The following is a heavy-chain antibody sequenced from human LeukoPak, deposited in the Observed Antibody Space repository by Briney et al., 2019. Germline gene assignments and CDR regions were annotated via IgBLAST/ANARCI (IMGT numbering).Heavy chain of an antibody. CDR3: ARGDWGAPTGYYGMDV. Sequence: PSETLSLTCTVSGFSVSSGSYYWSWIRQPPGKRLEWIGYVYYSGSTNYNPSLKSRVTISADTSKNQFSLKLSSVTAADTAVYYCARGDWGAPTGYYGMDVWGKGTTVTVSS. J-gene: IGHJ6*04. V-gene: IGHV4-61*01. D-gene: IGHD3/OR15-3a*01. CDR1: GFSVSSGSYY. CDR2: VYYSGST.